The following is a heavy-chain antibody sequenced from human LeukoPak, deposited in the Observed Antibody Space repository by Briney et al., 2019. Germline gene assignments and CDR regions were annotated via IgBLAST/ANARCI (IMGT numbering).Heavy chain of an antibody. J-gene: IGHJ4*02. CDR2: IKVKTDGGTP. V-gene: IGHV3-15*01. CDR1: GFSFTNVW. CDR3: TTDRPGRHYGSGSPMSY. D-gene: IGHD3-10*01. Sequence: GGSLRLSCAASGFSFTNVWMTWGRPAPGKGLELVGRIKVKTDGGTPDSAAPVQGRFTISRDISKNTLHLQLNSLKTDNTAVYYCTTDRPGRHYGSGSPMSYWGQGTLVTVSS.